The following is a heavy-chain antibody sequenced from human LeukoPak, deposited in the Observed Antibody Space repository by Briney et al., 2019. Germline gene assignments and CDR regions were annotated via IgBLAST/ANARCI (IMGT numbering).Heavy chain of an antibody. CDR1: GGSFSGYY. J-gene: IGHJ5*02. CDR3: ARSRWLRSPWFDP. CDR2: INHSGST. D-gene: IGHD5-12*01. Sequence: SETLSLTCAVYGGSFSGYYWSWIRQPPGKGLEWIGEINHSGSTNYNPSLKSRVTISVDTSKNQFSLKPSSVTAADTAVYYCARSRWLRSPWFDPWGQGTLVTVSS. V-gene: IGHV4-34*01.